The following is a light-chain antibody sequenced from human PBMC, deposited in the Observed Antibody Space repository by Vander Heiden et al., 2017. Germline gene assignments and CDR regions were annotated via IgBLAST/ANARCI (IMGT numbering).Light chain of an antibody. CDR2: GKN. CDR3: NFRDSSGIYPYWV. CDR1: SLRSYY. V-gene: IGLV3-19*01. Sequence: SSELTHDPDVSMALLRTVRITCQGDSLRSYYASWYQQKPGQAPVLVIYGKNNRPSGIPDRFSGSSSGNTASLTISGAQAEDEADYYCNFRDSSGIYPYWVFGGGTKLTVL. J-gene: IGLJ3*02.